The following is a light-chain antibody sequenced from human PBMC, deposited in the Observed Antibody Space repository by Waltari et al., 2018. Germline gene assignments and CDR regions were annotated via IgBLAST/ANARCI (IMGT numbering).Light chain of an antibody. CDR3: SSYTSSHTWV. Sequence: QSALTQPASVSGSPGQSITISCIGTSSDVGFYNFVSWYQQHPGEAPKLMIYDVNNRPSGVSCRFSGSKSGNTASLTISGLQAEDEADYYCSSYTSSHTWVFGGGTKVTVL. CDR1: SSDVGFYNF. CDR2: DVN. V-gene: IGLV2-14*03. J-gene: IGLJ3*02.